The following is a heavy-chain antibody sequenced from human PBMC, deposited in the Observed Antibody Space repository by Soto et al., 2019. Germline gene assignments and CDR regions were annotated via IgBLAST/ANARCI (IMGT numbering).Heavy chain of an antibody. V-gene: IGHV1-18*01. Sequence: QVQLVQSGAEVKKPGASVKVSCKASGYTFTSYGISWVRQAPGQGLEWMGWISAYNGNTNYAQKLQGRVTMTTDTSTSTAYMELRSLRSDDTAVYYCARDFTSPSPDYGDYGPSDYWGRGTLVTVSS. CDR3: ARDFTSPSPDYGDYGPSDY. D-gene: IGHD4-17*01. J-gene: IGHJ4*02. CDR2: ISAYNGNT. CDR1: GYTFTSYG.